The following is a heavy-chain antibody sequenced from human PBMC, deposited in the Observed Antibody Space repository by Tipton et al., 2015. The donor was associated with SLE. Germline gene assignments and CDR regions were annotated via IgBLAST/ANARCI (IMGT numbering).Heavy chain of an antibody. CDR2: IYPSGNT. Sequence: TLSLTCTVSGFSISSYYLGWIRQPPGKGLEWIGEIYPSGNTNYNSSLKSRVSISVDTSKKQFSLKLTSVTAADTAVYFCARGAGWYGYWGQGSLVTVSS. V-gene: IGHV4-34*01. CDR3: ARGAGWYGY. J-gene: IGHJ4*02. CDR1: GFSISSYY. D-gene: IGHD6-19*01.